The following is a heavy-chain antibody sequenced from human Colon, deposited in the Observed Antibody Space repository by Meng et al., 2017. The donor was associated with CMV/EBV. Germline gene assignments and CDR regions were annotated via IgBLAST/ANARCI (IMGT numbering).Heavy chain of an antibody. V-gene: IGHV3-23*01. CDR1: GFTFSIYA. Sequence: GGSLRLSCTVSGFTFSIYAMSWVRQAPGTVLEWVAALRSSGKSTYYAVSVKGRFTVSRDNSKNTLYLQMNSLRAEDTAVYYCTKCQGFSECSSWLDPWGQGTLVTVSS. CDR2: LRSSGKST. CDR3: TKCQGFSECSSWLDP. J-gene: IGHJ5*02. D-gene: IGHD3-3*01.